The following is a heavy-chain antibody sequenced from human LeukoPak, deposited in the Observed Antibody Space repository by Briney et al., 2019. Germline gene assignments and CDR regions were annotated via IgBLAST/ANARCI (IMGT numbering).Heavy chain of an antibody. V-gene: IGHV1-24*01. CDR3: AKDQGWKAVAGTDY. J-gene: IGHJ4*02. CDR1: GYTLTELS. Sequence: GASVKVSCKVSGYTLTELSMHWVRQAPGKGLEWMGGFDPEDGETIYAQKFQGRVTMTEDTSTDTAYMELSSLRSEDTAVYYCAKDQGWKAVAGTDYWGQGTLVTVSS. CDR2: FDPEDGET. D-gene: IGHD6-19*01.